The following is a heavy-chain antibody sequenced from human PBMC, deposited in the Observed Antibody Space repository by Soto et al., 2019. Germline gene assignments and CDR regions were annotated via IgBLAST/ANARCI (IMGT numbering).Heavy chain of an antibody. CDR3: TTCQLTTVTMVPDY. CDR2: IKSKTDGGTT. Sequence: EVQLVESGGGLVKPGGSLRLSCAASGFTFSNAWMNWVRQAPGKGLEWVGRIKSKTDGGTTDYAAPVKGRFTISRDESKNTLYLQMNSLKTEDTAVYYCTTCQLTTVTMVPDYWGQGTLVTVSS. J-gene: IGHJ4*02. CDR1: GFTFSNAW. D-gene: IGHD4-17*01. V-gene: IGHV3-15*07.